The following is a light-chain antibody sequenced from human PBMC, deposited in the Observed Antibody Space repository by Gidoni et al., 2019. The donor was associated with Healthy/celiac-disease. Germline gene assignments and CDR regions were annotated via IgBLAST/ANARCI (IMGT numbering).Light chain of an antibody. CDR3: QQYYSTPTWT. Sequence: QSVLYSSNNKNYLAWYQQKPGQPPKLLIYWASTRESGVPDRFSGSGSGTDFTLTISSLQAEDVAVYYCQQYYSTPTWTFGQXTKVEIK. J-gene: IGKJ1*01. V-gene: IGKV4-1*01. CDR2: WAS. CDR1: QSVLYSSNNKNY.